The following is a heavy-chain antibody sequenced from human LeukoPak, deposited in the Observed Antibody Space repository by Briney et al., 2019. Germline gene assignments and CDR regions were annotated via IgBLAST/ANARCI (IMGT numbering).Heavy chain of an antibody. CDR2: ISSDGSST. D-gene: IGHD4-17*01. Sequence: AGGSLRLSCAASGFTFSSYWMHWVRQAPGKGLVWVSRISSDGSSTTYVDSVKGRFTISRDNAKNTLYLHMNSLRAEDTAVYYCARGMYINYGDYWGQGTLVTVSS. CDR1: GFTFSSYW. V-gene: IGHV3-74*01. J-gene: IGHJ4*02. CDR3: ARGMYINYGDY.